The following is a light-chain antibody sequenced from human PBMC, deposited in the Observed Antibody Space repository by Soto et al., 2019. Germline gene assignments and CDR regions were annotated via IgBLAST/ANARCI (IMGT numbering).Light chain of an antibody. CDR3: SSYAGSNNLVV. V-gene: IGLV2-8*01. CDR1: SSDVGFYKY. CDR2: EVS. Sequence: QSALTQPPSASGSPGQSVTISCTGTSSDVGFYKYVSWYQQHPGKAPKLMLFEVSRRPSGVPDRFSGSKSANTASLTVSGLRPDDEADYYCSSYAGSNNLVVFGGGTQLTVL. J-gene: IGLJ2*01.